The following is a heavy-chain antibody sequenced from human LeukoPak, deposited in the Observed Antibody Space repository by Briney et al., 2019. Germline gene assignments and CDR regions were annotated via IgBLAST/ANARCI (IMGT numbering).Heavy chain of an antibody. Sequence: PGGSLRLSCAASGFTFSSYAMSWVRQAPGKGLGWVSAISGSGGSTYYADSVKGRFTISRDNSKNTLYLQMNSLRAEDTAVYYCAKPPLSRNVRYFDLWGRGTLVTVSS. CDR2: ISGSGGST. CDR1: GFTFSSYA. V-gene: IGHV3-23*01. J-gene: IGHJ2*01. CDR3: AKPPLSRNVRYFDL.